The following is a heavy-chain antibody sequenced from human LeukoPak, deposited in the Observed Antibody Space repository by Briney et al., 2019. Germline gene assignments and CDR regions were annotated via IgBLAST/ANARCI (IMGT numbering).Heavy chain of an antibody. CDR2: IKQDGSEK. D-gene: IGHD3-9*01. J-gene: IGHJ4*02. V-gene: IGHV3-7*01. CDR1: GFTFSSYW. Sequence: GGSLRLSCAASGFTFSSYWMSLVRQAPGKGLEWVANIKQDGSEKYYVDSVKGRFTISRDNAKNSLYLQMNSLRAEDTALYFCARVRGYDILTGYYSPYFDYWGQGTLVTVSS. CDR3: ARVRGYDILTGYYSPYFDY.